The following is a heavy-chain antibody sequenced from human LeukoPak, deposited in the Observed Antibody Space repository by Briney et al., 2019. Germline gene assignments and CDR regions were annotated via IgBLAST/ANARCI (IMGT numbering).Heavy chain of an antibody. Sequence: WGSLRLSCAASGFTFRYYTMTWVRQAPGKGLEWVSTINVGDNTYYADSVKGRFTIFRDNSKNTLSLQMNSLRAGDTAVYYCASWGTQGMYKFDHWGQGTLVTVSS. CDR1: GFTFRYYT. CDR3: ASWGTQGMYKFDH. V-gene: IGHV3-23*01. CDR2: INVGDNT. J-gene: IGHJ4*02. D-gene: IGHD1-1*01.